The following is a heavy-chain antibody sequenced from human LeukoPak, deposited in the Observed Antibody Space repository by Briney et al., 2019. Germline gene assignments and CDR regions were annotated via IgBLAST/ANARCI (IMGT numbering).Heavy chain of an antibody. Sequence: SQTLSLTCTVSGGSISSANYYWSWLRQPAGKRLEWIGRIYTSGSIDYNPSLKSRVIISVDTSKNQFSLNLSSVTAADAAVYYCARYCSGGRCSSTWGQGTLVTVSS. D-gene: IGHD2-15*01. J-gene: IGHJ5*02. CDR2: IYTSGSI. V-gene: IGHV4-61*02. CDR1: GGSISSANYY. CDR3: ARYCSGGRCSST.